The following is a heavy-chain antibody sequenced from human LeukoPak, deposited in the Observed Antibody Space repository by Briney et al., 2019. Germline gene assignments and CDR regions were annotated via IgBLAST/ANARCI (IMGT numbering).Heavy chain of an antibody. D-gene: IGHD1-26*01. CDR3: ARYSGSFPGWLDP. Sequence: GGSLRLSCAASGLTFSSSWMNWARQAPGKGLEWVANINPAGSQKNYVDSVKGRFTISRDNAMNSVFLQIDSLRAEDTGVYYCARYSGSFPGWLDPWGQGTLVTVSS. CDR1: GLTFSSSW. V-gene: IGHV3-7*01. J-gene: IGHJ5*02. CDR2: INPAGSQK.